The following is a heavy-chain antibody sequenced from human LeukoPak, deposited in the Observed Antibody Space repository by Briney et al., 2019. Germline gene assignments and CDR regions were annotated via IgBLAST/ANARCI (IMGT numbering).Heavy chain of an antibody. CDR1: SGSISSTNYY. CDR3: ARHREGSGWTSLDY. D-gene: IGHD6-19*01. J-gene: IGHJ4*02. CDR2: FYYSGIT. Sequence: SETLSLTCTVSSGSISSTNYYWGWIRQPPGKGLEWIGNFYYSGITYYNPSLKSRVVISVDTSKNQFSLTVSSVRAADTAVYYCARHREGSGWTSLDYWGQGTLVTVSS. V-gene: IGHV4-39*01.